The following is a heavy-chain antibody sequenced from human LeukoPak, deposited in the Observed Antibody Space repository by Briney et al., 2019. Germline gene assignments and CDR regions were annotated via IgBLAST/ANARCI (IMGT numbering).Heavy chain of an antibody. V-gene: IGHV3-74*01. D-gene: IGHD3-3*01. CDR3: ARSTIFGVEIDY. Sequence: QAGGSLRLSCAASGFTFSSYWMHWVRQAPGKGLVWVSRINSDGSSTSYAHSVKGRFTISRDNAKNTLYLQMNSLRAEDTAVYYCARSTIFGVEIDYWGQGTLVTVSS. CDR2: INSDGSST. CDR1: GFTFSSYW. J-gene: IGHJ4*02.